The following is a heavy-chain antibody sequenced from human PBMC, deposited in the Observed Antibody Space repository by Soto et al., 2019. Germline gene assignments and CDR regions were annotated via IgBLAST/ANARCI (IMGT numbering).Heavy chain of an antibody. CDR1: GFTVSSNY. D-gene: IGHD3-16*02. Sequence: GGSLRLSCAASGFTVSSNYMSWVRQAPGKGLEWVSVIYSGGSTYYADSVKGRFTISRHNSKNTLYLQMNSLRAEDTAVYYCAKDYDYVWGSYRYTHTSYFDYWGQGTLVTVSS. CDR3: AKDYDYVWGSYRYTHTSYFDY. V-gene: IGHV3-53*04. CDR2: IYSGGST. J-gene: IGHJ4*02.